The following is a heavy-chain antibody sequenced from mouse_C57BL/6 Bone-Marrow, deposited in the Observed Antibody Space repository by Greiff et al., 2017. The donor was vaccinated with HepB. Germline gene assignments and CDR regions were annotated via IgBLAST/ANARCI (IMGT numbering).Heavy chain of an antibody. CDR1: GFTFSSYG. D-gene: IGHD1-1*02. CDR2: ISSGGSYT. CDR3: ARLLRWYYFDY. V-gene: IGHV5-6*02. J-gene: IGHJ2*01. Sequence: DVMLVESGGDLVKPGGSLKLSCAASGFTFSSYGMSWVRQTPDKRLEWVATISSGGSYTYYPDSVKGRFTISRDNAKNTLYLQMSSLKSEDTAMYYCARLLRWYYFDYWGQGTTLTVSS.